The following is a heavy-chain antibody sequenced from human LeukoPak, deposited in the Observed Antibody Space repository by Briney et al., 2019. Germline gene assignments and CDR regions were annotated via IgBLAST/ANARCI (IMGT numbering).Heavy chain of an antibody. CDR2: INQDGSDK. CDR3: GRVRYHYGMDV. Sequence: GGSLRLSCVASGFASSSYWMTWVRQAPGKGLEWVASINQDGSDKHYVDSVKGRFKISRNVADNSLYVQMTSLRAEDPAVYYCGRVRYHYGMDVWGKGTTVTVSS. D-gene: IGHD1-14*01. CDR1: GFASSSYW. J-gene: IGHJ6*04. V-gene: IGHV3-7*03.